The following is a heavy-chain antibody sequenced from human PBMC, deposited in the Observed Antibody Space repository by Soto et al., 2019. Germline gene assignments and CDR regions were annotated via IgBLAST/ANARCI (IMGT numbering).Heavy chain of an antibody. D-gene: IGHD4-17*01. CDR2: IYYRGST. J-gene: IGHJ4*02. CDR1: GSSISPYY. Sequence: SETLSLTCNVAGSSISPYYWSWIRQPPGRGLEWIGNIYYRGSTTYNPSLKSRVIISVDSSKKQLSLRLNSVTAADTAVYYCARVGGYYGDFPNFDYWGPGTLVTVSS. V-gene: IGHV4-59*13. CDR3: ARVGGYYGDFPNFDY.